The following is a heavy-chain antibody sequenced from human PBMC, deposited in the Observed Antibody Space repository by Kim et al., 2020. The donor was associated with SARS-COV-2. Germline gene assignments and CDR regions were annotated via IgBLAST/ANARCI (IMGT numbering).Heavy chain of an antibody. V-gene: IGHV1-18*01. D-gene: IGHD6-6*01. CDR1: GYTFTSYG. CDR3: ARDRDLSTLLVEYYYYYYGMDV. J-gene: IGHJ6*02. CDR2: ISAYNGNT. Sequence: ASVKVSCKASGYTFTSYGISWVRQAPGQGLEWMGWISAYNGNTNYAQKLQGRVTMTTDTSTSTAYMELRSLRSDDTAVYYCARDRDLSTLLVEYYYYYYGMDVWGQGTTVTVSS.